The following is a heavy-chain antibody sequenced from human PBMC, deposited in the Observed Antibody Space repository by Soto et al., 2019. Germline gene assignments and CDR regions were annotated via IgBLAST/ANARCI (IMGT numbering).Heavy chain of an antibody. D-gene: IGHD2-2*01. J-gene: IGHJ6*02. V-gene: IGHV4-39*01. CDR1: GGSISSSSYY. CDR3: ARVPRVRVVPAAMDYYYYGMDV. CDR2: IYYSGST. Sequence: SETLSLTCTVSGGSISSSSYYWGWIRQPPGKGLEWIGSIYYSGSTYYNPSLKSRVTISVDTSKNQFSLRVSSVTAADTAVYYCARVPRVRVVPAAMDYYYYGMDVWGQGTTVTVSS.